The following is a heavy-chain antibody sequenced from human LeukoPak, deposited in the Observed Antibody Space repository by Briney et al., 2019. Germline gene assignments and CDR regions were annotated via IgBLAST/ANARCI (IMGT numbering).Heavy chain of an antibody. Sequence: SETLSLTCAVCGGSFSGYYWSWIRQPPVKGLEWIGEINHSGSTNYNPSLKSRVTISVDTSKNQFSLKLSSVTAADTAVYYCARGVPLLDYWGQGTLVTVSS. CDR2: INHSGST. CDR3: ARGVPLLDY. J-gene: IGHJ4*02. D-gene: IGHD3-16*02. CDR1: GGSFSGYY. V-gene: IGHV4-34*01.